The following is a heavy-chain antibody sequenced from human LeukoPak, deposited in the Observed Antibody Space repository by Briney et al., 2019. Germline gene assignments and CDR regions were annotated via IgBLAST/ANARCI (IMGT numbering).Heavy chain of an antibody. J-gene: IGHJ3*02. Sequence: SVKVSCKASGGTCNIFAISWVRQAPGQGLEWMGRIIPILGIANYAQKFQGRVTITADKSTSTAYMELSSLRSEDTAVYYCARGGRYYSDSSGSYHDVFDIWGQGTRVTVSS. D-gene: IGHD3-22*01. CDR1: GGTCNIFA. CDR2: IIPILGIA. V-gene: IGHV1-69*04. CDR3: ARGGRYYSDSSGSYHDVFDI.